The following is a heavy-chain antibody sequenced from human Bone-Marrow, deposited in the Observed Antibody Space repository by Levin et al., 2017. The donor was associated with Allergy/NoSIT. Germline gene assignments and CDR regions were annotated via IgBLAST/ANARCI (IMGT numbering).Heavy chain of an antibody. CDR2: IYYSGST. CDR1: GGSISSYY. V-gene: IGHV4-59*01. CDR3: ARAGGLWFRELPWGPFDY. D-gene: IGHD3-10*01. J-gene: IGHJ4*02. Sequence: PSETLSLTCTVSGGSISSYYWSWIRQPPGKGLEWIGYIYYSGSTNYNPSLKSRVTISVDTSKNQFSLKLSSVTAADTAVYYCARAGGLWFRELPWGPFDYWGQGTLVTVSS.